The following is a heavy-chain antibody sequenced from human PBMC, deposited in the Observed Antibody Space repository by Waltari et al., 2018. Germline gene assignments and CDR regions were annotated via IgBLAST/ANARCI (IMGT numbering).Heavy chain of an antibody. Sequence: QVQLVQSGAEVKKPGASVKVSCKVSGYTLTELSMHWVRQAPGQGLEWMGIINPSGGSTSYAQKFQGRVTMTRDTSTSTVYMELSSLRSEDTAVYYCARSSGSPGMDFDYWGQGTLVTVSS. CDR3: ARSSGSPGMDFDY. CDR1: GYTLTELS. CDR2: INPSGGST. D-gene: IGHD1-26*01. V-gene: IGHV1-46*01. J-gene: IGHJ4*02.